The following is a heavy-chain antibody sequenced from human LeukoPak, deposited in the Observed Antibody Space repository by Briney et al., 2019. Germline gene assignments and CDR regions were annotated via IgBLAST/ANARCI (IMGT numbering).Heavy chain of an antibody. J-gene: IGHJ5*02. Sequence: KTSQTLSLTCTVSGGSISSGSYYWSWIRQPAGKGLEWIGRIYTSGSTNYNPSPKSRVTISVDTSKNQFSLKLSSVTAADTAVYYCARGHYDFWSGYYMETYHNWFDPWGQGTLVTVSS. CDR3: ARGHYDFWSGYYMETYHNWFDP. CDR2: IYTSGST. CDR1: GGSISSGSYY. V-gene: IGHV4-61*02. D-gene: IGHD3-3*01.